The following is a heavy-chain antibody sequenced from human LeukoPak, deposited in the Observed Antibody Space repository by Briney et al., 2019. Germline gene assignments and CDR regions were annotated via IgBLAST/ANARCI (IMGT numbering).Heavy chain of an antibody. CDR2: IRSKAYGWTT. V-gene: IGHV3-49*04. J-gene: IGHJ4*02. CDR3: IGSFGELTFFDY. CDR1: GFTFGDYA. D-gene: IGHD3-10*01. Sequence: TGGSLRLSCTASGFTFGDYAMSWVRQAPGKGLEWVGFIRSKAYGWTTEYAASVKGRFTISRDDSKSIAYLQMNSLKTEDTAVYYCIGSFGELTFFDYWGQGTLVTVSS.